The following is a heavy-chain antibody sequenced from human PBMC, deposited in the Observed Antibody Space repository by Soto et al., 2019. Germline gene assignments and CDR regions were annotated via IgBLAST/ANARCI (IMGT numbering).Heavy chain of an antibody. CDR2: INHSGST. V-gene: IGHV4-34*01. CDR1: GGSFSGYY. Sequence: QVQLQQWGAGLLKPSETLSLTCAVYGGSFSGYYWSWIRQPPGKGLEWIGEINHSGSTNYNPSLKSRVTISVDTSKNQFSLKLSSVTAADTAVYYCASGMTTSTWLPDYWGQGTLVTVSS. CDR3: ASGMTTSTWLPDY. J-gene: IGHJ4*02. D-gene: IGHD4-17*01.